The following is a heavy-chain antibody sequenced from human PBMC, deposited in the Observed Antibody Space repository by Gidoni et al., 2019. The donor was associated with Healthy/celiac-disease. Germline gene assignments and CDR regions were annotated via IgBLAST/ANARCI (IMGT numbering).Heavy chain of an antibody. Sequence: QVQLQQSGPGLVQPSQTLSLTCAISGDSVSTHSAAWHWIRQSPSRCLEWLGRTYYRSKWDNDYAVSVKSRITINPDTSKNQFSLQLNYVTPEDTAVYYCAKDQNLGFGELVHYYGMDVWGQGTTVTVSS. V-gene: IGHV6-1*01. CDR3: AKDQNLGFGELVHYYGMDV. CDR1: GDSVSTHSAA. J-gene: IGHJ6*02. D-gene: IGHD3-10*01. CDR2: TYYRSKWDN.